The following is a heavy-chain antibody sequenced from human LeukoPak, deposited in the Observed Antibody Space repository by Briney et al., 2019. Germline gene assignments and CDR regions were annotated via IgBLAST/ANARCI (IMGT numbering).Heavy chain of an antibody. V-gene: IGHV3-30*02. CDR1: GFTFSSYG. Sequence: GGSLRLSCAASGFTFSSYGMHWVRQAPGKGLEWVAFIRYDGSNKYYADSVKGRFTISRDNSKKTLYLQMNSLRAEDTAVYYCAKGREGIAAAGIFDYWGQGTLVTVSS. D-gene: IGHD6-13*01. J-gene: IGHJ4*02. CDR2: IRYDGSNK. CDR3: AKGREGIAAAGIFDY.